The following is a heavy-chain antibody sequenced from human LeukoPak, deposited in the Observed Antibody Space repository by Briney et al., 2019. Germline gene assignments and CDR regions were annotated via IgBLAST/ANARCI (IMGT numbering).Heavy chain of an antibody. J-gene: IGHJ4*02. CDR3: ARRPVRGYRPFDY. CDR1: GGSFSGYY. CDR2: INHRGSN. V-gene: IGHV4-34*01. D-gene: IGHD5-18*01. Sequence: SETLSLTCAVYGGSFSGYYWSGIRQPPGKGLEWIGEINHRGSNKYNPSLQSRVTISVYTSKNQFSMELSSVTAADTAVYYCARRPVRGYRPFDYWGQGTLVIVSS.